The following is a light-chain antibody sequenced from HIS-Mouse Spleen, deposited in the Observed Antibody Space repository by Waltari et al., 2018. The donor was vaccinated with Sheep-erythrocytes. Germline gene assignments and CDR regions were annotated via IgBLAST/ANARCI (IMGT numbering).Light chain of an antibody. V-gene: IGLV2-11*01. CDR3: CSYAGSYNHV. Sequence: QSALTQPRSVSGSPGQSVTISCPGTSSDAGGYNYASWYQQHPGKAPKLMIYDVSKRPSGVPDRFSGSKSGNTASLTISGLQAEDEADYYCCSYAGSYNHVFATGTKVTVL. CDR2: DVS. CDR1: SSDAGGYNY. J-gene: IGLJ1*01.